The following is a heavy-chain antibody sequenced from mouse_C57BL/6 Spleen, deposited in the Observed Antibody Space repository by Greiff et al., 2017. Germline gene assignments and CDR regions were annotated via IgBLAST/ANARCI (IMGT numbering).Heavy chain of an antibody. CDR2: INPSTGGT. CDR3: ARWGSSYVYYYAMDY. CDR1: GYSFTGYY. Sequence: VQLQQSGPELVKPGASVKISCKASGYSFTGYYMNWVKQSPEKSLEWIGEINPSTGGTTYNQKFKAKATLTVDKSSSTAYMQLKSLTSEDCEVYYCARWGSSYVYYYAMDYWGQGTSVTVSS. V-gene: IGHV1-42*01. D-gene: IGHD1-1*01. J-gene: IGHJ4*01.